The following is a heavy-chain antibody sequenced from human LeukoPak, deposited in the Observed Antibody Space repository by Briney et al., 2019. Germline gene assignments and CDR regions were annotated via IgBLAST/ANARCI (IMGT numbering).Heavy chain of an antibody. D-gene: IGHD6-13*01. V-gene: IGHV3-21*01. CDR3: ARDWGSSWYGGGYYFDY. CDR2: ISSSSSYI. J-gene: IGHJ4*02. Sequence: GGSLRLPCAASGFTFSSYSMNWVRQAPGKGLEWVSSISSSSSYIYYADSVKGRFTISRDNAKNSLYLQMNSLRAEDTAVYYCARDWGSSWYGGGYYFDYWGQGTLVTVSS. CDR1: GFTFSSYS.